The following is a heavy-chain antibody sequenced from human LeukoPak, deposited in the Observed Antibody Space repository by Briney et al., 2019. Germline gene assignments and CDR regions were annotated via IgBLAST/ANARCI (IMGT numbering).Heavy chain of an antibody. J-gene: IGHJ5*02. CDR2: ISAYNGNT. CDR1: GCIFTSYG. V-gene: IGHV1-18*01. Sequence: GASVKVSCKASGCIFTSYGIRWLRQAPGQGLEWMGWISAYNGNTNYAQKLQGRVTMTTDTSTSTAYMEMRSLRSDDTAVYYCARDGGLVACWFDPWGQGTLVTVSS. D-gene: IGHD4-23*01. CDR3: ARDGGLVACWFDP.